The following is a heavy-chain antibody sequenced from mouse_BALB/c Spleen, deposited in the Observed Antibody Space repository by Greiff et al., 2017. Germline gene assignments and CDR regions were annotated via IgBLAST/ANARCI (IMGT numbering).Heavy chain of an antibody. D-gene: IGHD1-1*01. CDR1: GYTFTSYW. CDR3: ARHYGGVGWAY. Sequence: QVQLQQPGAELVKPGASVKLSCKASGYTFTSYWMHWVKQRPGQGLEWIGEIDPSDSYTNYNQTFKGKATLTVDKSTNTAYMQLSSLTSEDSAVYYCARHYGGVGWAYWGQGTLVTVSA. CDR2: IDPSDSYT. V-gene: IGHV1-69*02. J-gene: IGHJ3*01.